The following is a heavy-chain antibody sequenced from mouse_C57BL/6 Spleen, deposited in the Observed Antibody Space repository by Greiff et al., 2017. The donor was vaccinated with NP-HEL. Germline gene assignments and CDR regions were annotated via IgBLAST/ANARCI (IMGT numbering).Heavy chain of an antibody. CDR3: ARGSSGYPWFAY. V-gene: IGHV1-81*01. J-gene: IGHJ3*01. CDR1: GYTFTSYG. CDR2: IYPRSGNT. Sequence: VKLMESGAELARPGASVKLSCKASGYTFTSYGISWVKQRTGQGLEWIGEIYPRSGNTYYNEKFKGKATLTADKSSSTAYMELRSLTSEDSAVYFCARGSSGYPWFAYWGQGTLVTVSA. D-gene: IGHD3-2*02.